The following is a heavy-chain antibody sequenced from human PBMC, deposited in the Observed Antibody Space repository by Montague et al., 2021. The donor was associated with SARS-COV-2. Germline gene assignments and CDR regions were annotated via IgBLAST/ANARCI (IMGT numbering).Heavy chain of an antibody. D-gene: IGHD3-3*01. Sequence: SETLSLTCTVSGGSVSSGSYYWSWIRQPPGKGLEWIGYIYYSGSTNYNPSLESRVTISVDTSKNQFSLKLSSVTAADTAVYYCARDPRHITIFGVVTRYGMDVWGQGTTVTVSS. CDR2: IYYSGST. CDR1: GGSVSSGSYY. V-gene: IGHV4-61*01. J-gene: IGHJ6*02. CDR3: ARDPRHITIFGVVTRYGMDV.